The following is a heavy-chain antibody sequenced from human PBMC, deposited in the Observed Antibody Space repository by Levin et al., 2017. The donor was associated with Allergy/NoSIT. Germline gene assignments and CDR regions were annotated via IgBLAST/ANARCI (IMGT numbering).Heavy chain of an antibody. J-gene: IGHJ6*03. CDR1: GGSFSSYA. D-gene: IGHD3-10*01. CDR3: AAGWFGELTSYYYYMDV. V-gene: IGHV1-69*04. Sequence: WASVKVSCKASGGSFSSYAISWVRQAPGQGPEWMGRIIPMLGIANYAQKFQGRVTITADISTSTAYMELSSLRSEDTAVYYCAAGWFGELTSYYYYMDVWGKGTTVTVSS. CDR2: IIPMLGIA.